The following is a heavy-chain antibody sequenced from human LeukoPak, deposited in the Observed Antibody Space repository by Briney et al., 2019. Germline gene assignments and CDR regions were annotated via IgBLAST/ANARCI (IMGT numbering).Heavy chain of an antibody. CDR2: IYPGDSGT. CDR1: GYSFSRYW. V-gene: IGHV5-51*01. J-gene: IGHJ4*02. CDR3: ARPHDYSNYYFDY. D-gene: IGHD4-11*01. Sequence: GESLKISCKGSGYSFSRYWIAWVRQVPGKGLERMGIIYPGDSGTRYSPSFQGQVTISADKSISTAYLQWSSLKASDTAMYYCARPHDYSNYYFDYWGQGTLVTVSS.